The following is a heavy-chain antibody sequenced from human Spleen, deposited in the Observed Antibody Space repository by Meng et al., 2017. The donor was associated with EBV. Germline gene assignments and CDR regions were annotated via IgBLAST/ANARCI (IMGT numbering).Heavy chain of an antibody. CDR2: INAGNGNT. D-gene: IGHD4-23*01. J-gene: IGHJ4*02. CDR1: GYTFTSYP. CDR3: ASLGGNSYAWDD. Sequence: QVQFVQSVAEVKKPWASVKVSCKASGYTFTSYPIHWVRQAPGQRPEWMGWINAGNGNTKFSQKFQGRIAITRDTAASTAFMELSSLSPEDTAVYYCASLGGNSYAWDDWGQGTLVTVSS. V-gene: IGHV1-3*01.